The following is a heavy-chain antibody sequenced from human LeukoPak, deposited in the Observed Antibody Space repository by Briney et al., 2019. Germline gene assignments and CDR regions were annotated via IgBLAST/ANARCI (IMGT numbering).Heavy chain of an antibody. Sequence: SDTLSLTCAVNDRSFSNYYWSWIRHLPCHGLEWIGEIHPSGSADYNPSLKGRVTISVDTSKNQFSLNVISVTAADTAEYYCTRGEDPFKQGHWGHGTLVTVSS. V-gene: IGHV4-34*01. J-gene: IGHJ4*01. CDR2: IHPSGSA. D-gene: IGHD6-13*01. CDR1: DRSFSNYY. CDR3: TRGEDPFKQGH.